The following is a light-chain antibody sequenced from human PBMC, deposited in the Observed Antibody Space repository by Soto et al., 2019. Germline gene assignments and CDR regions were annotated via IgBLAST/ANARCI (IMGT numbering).Light chain of an antibody. CDR3: SSYAGSNNLGV. CDR2: EVS. V-gene: IGLV2-8*01. Sequence: QSVLTQPPSASGSPGQSVTISCTGTSSDIGGYNYVSWYQHHPGKAPKVMIYEVSKWPSGAPDRFSGSKSGNTASLTVSGLQPEDEADYYCSSYAGSNNLGVFGGGTKLTVL. J-gene: IGLJ3*02. CDR1: SSDIGGYNY.